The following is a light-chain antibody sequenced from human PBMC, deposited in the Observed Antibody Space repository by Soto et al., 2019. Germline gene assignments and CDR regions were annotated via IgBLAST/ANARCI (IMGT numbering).Light chain of an antibody. J-gene: IGLJ1*01. CDR3: AAWDDSLNGYV. CDR1: SSNIGSNT. V-gene: IGLV1-44*01. CDR2: SNK. Sequence: QSALTQPPSASGTPGQRVTISCSGSSSNIGSNTVNWYQQLPGTAPKLLIYSNKQRPSGVPDRFSGSKSGTSASLAISGLQSEDEADYYCAAWDDSLNGYVFGTGTKVTVL.